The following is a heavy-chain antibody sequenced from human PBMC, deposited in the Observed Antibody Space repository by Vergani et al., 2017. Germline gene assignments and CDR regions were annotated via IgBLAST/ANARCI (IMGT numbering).Heavy chain of an antibody. J-gene: IGHJ4*02. CDR3: ARDWVTGLTTLFDY. Sequence: QVQLVESGGGVVQPGRSLRLSCAASGFTFSSYAMHWVRQAPGKGLEWVAVISYDGSNKYYADSVKGRFTISRDNSKNTLYLQMNSLRAEDTAVYYCARDWVTGLTTLFDYWGQGTLVTVSS. CDR1: GFTFSSYA. V-gene: IGHV3-30-3*01. D-gene: IGHD4-17*01. CDR2: ISYDGSNK.